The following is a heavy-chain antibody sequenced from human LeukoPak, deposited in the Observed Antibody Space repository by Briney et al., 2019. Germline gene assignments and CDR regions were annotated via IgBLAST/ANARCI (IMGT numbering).Heavy chain of an antibody. Sequence: GGSLRLSCAASGFTFNSYEMNWVRQAPGKGLEWVSYISSSGSTIYYADSVKGRFAISRDNAKNSLFLQMNSLRAEDTAVYYCAELGITMIGGVWGKGTTVTISS. CDR2: ISSSGSTI. D-gene: IGHD3-10*02. CDR3: AELGITMIGGV. V-gene: IGHV3-48*03. J-gene: IGHJ6*04. CDR1: GFTFNSYE.